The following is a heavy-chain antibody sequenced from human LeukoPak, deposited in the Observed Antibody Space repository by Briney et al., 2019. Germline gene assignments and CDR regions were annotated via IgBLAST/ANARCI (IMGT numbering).Heavy chain of an antibody. CDR3: AREVNYYDSSGYYYPVYYYYYMDV. V-gene: IGHV4-59*11. CDR1: GGSISSHY. Sequence: PSETLSLTCTVSGGSISSHYWSWIRQPPGKGLEWIGYIYYSGSTNYNPSLKSRVTISVDTSKNQFSLKLSSVTAADTAVYYCAREVNYYDSSGYYYPVYYYYYMDVWGKGTTVTVSS. CDR2: IYYSGST. J-gene: IGHJ6*03. D-gene: IGHD3-22*01.